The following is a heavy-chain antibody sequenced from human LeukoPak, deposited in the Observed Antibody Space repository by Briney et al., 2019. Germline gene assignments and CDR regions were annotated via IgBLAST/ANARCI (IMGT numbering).Heavy chain of an antibody. V-gene: IGHV4-39*01. CDR2: IYYSGNT. J-gene: IGHJ6*03. CDR1: GGSMTSSSCY. CDR3: VRLNTGYCSGGSCHTDHYYFYMDV. Sequence: SETLSLTCTVSGGSMTSSSCYWGWIRQPPGEGLEWIGTIYYSGNTYYDPSLKSRVTISVDTSKNQFSLKLSSVTAADSAAYFCVRLNTGYCSGGSCHTDHYYFYMDVWGKGSTVTVSS. D-gene: IGHD2-15*01.